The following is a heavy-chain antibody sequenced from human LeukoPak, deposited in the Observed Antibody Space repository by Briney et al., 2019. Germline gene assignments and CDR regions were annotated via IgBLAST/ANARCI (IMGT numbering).Heavy chain of an antibody. CDR1: GDSISSYY. V-gene: IGHV4-4*07. D-gene: IGHD3-10*01. Sequence: PSETLSLTCTVSGDSISSYYWSWIRQPAGKGLGWIGRIYTSGSTNSNPSLKSRVTMSVDTSKNQFSLKLSSVTAADTAVYYCARGIYYYGSGSYFRYWGQGTLVTVSS. J-gene: IGHJ4*02. CDR2: IYTSGST. CDR3: ARGIYYYGSGSYFRY.